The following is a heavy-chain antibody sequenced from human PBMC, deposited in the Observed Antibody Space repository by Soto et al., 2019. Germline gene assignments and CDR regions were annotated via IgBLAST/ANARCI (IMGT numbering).Heavy chain of an antibody. J-gene: IGHJ4*02. D-gene: IGHD3-22*01. V-gene: IGHV3-30-3*01. CDR2: ISYDGSNK. CDR1: GFTFSSYA. Sequence: QVQLVESGGGVVQPGRALRLSCAASGFTFSSYAMHWVRQAPGKRLEWVAVISYDGSNKYYADSVKGRFTISRDNSKNTLYPQMNSLRAEDTAVYYCARGLTYYYDSSGYYSGYWCQGTLLTVSS. CDR3: ARGLTYYYDSSGYYSGY.